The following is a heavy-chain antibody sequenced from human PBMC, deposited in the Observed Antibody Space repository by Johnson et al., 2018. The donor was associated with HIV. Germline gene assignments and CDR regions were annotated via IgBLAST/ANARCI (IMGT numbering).Heavy chain of an antibody. CDR1: GFTFSSYA. CDR2: ISYDGSNK. CDR3: ARDLMGPIVVDPYAFDI. V-gene: IGHV3-30*04. J-gene: IGHJ3*02. D-gene: IGHD2-2*01. Sequence: VQLVESGGGVVQPGRSLRLSCAASGFTFSSYAMHWVRQAPGKGLEWVAVISYDGSNKYYADSVKGRFTISRDNSKNTLYLQMNSLRAEDTAVYYCARDLMGPIVVDPYAFDIWGQGTMVTVSS.